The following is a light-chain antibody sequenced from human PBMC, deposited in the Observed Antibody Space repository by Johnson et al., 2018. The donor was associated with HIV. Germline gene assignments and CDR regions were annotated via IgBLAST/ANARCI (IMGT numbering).Light chain of an antibody. Sequence: QSVLTQPPSVSAAPGQKVTISCSGSSSNIGNNYVSWYQQLPGTATKLLIYENNKRPSGIPDRFSGSKSGTSATLGITGLQTGDEADYYCETWDSSLSGVFGTGTKVTVL. CDR2: ENN. J-gene: IGLJ1*01. CDR3: ETWDSSLSGV. V-gene: IGLV1-51*02. CDR1: SSNIGNNY.